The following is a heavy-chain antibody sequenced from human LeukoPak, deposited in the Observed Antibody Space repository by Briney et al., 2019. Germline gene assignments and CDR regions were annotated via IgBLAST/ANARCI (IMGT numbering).Heavy chain of an antibody. CDR3: ARRLLWFGEKREAFDI. J-gene: IGHJ3*02. V-gene: IGHV4-59*08. CDR2: IYYSGST. CDR1: GGSISSYY. Sequence: KPSETLSLTCTVSGGSISSYYWSWIRQPPGKGLEWIGYIYYSGSTNYNPSLKSRVTISVDTSKNQFSLKLSSVTAADTAVYYCARRLLWFGEKREAFDIWGQGTMVTVSS. D-gene: IGHD3-10*01.